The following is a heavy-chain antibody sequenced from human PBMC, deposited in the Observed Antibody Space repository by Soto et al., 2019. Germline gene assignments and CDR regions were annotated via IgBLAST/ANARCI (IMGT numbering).Heavy chain of an antibody. V-gene: IGHV1-18*01. CDR1: GYTFTSYG. CDR2: ISAYNGNT. J-gene: IGHJ4*02. Sequence: ASVKVSCKASGYTFTSYGISWVRQAPGQGLEWMGWISAYNGNTNYAQKLQGRVTMTTDTSTSTAYMELRSLRSDDTAVYYCARDWGYGDYVFLGYWGQGTLVTVSS. CDR3: ARDWGYGDYVFLGY. D-gene: IGHD4-17*01.